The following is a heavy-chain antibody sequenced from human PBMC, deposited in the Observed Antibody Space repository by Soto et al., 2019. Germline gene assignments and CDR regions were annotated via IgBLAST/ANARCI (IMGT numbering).Heavy chain of an antibody. D-gene: IGHD2-21*01. J-gene: IGHJ6*02. V-gene: IGHV3-21*01. CDR3: ARDRDCGGDCYYGMDL. CDR2: ISSSGTYI. Sequence: EVQLVESGGGLVKPGGSLRLSCAASGFNFRTFSMNWVRQAPGKGLEWVSSISSSGTYIYYADSVKGRFSISRDNAKNSLYLQMNRLRAEDTAVYYCARDRDCGGDCYYGMDLWGQGTTVTVSS. CDR1: GFNFRTFS.